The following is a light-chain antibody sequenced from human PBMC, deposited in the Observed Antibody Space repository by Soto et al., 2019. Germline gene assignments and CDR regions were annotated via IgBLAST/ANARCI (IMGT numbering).Light chain of an antibody. V-gene: IGKV1-39*01. CDR2: TAS. J-gene: IGKJ2*01. CDR3: QQSYSSPYT. Sequence: DLQMTQSPSSLSASVGGRVTITCRASQIISSFLNWYQQKPGKAPKLLIYTASSLQSGVASRFSGRRSGTDFTLSITSRQPEYFATYYCQQSYSSPYTLGQGTKLEIK. CDR1: QIISSF.